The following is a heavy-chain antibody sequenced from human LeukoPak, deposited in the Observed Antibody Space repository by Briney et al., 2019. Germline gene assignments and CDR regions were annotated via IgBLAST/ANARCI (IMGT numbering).Heavy chain of an antibody. Sequence: SETLSLTCTVSGGSISSSSYYWGWIRQPPGKGLEWIGRIYWSGSTYYNPSLKSRVTISLDTSKNQFSLKLSSVTAADTAVYYCARCGYYDFWSGYNPATFDYWGQGTLVTVSS. V-gene: IGHV4-39*01. CDR1: GGSISSSSYY. CDR2: IYWSGST. J-gene: IGHJ4*02. D-gene: IGHD3-3*01. CDR3: ARCGYYDFWSGYNPATFDY.